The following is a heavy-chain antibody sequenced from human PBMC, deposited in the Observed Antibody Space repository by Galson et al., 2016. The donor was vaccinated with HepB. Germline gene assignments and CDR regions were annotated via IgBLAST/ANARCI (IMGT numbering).Heavy chain of an antibody. CDR1: SGSFSGYY. J-gene: IGHJ6*02. V-gene: IGHV4-34*01. CDR2: INHSGGT. Sequence: SETLSLTCAVYSGSFSGYYWIWIRQPPGRGLEWIGEINHSGGTNYNPSLKSRVTISVDTLKNQFSLHLSYVTAADTAVYYCARGLFLRRSGRDGYYGMDVGGQGTTVTVSS. D-gene: IGHD3-10*01. CDR3: ARGLFLRRSGRDGYYGMDV.